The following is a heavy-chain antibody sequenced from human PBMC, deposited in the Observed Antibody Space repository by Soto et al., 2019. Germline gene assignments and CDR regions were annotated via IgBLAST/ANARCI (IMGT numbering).Heavy chain of an antibody. D-gene: IGHD2-21*01. Sequence: EVQLLESGGGLVQPGVSLRLSCAASGFTFTNYAMTWVRQAPGKGLEWVSAITGGGDSTYYADSVKGRFTISRDNSKTTLYLQMNSLRVEDTALYYCAKLEHNSGGILDYWGQGTLVTVPS. J-gene: IGHJ4*02. CDR3: AKLEHNSGGILDY. CDR2: ITGGGDST. CDR1: GFTFTNYA. V-gene: IGHV3-23*01.